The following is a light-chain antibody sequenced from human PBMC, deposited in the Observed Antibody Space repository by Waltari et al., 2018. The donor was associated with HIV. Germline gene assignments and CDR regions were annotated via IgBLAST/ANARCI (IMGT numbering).Light chain of an antibody. CDR3: QLHGSSTGT. CDR1: RPVDSIF. CDR2: GAS. Sequence: ALTQSPGTLSLSPGESATLSCRPSRPVDSIFLGLYQQKPGQAPRFLIHGASTRATGMPDRLSGSGSGTAFTLTISRLEPEDFAVYYWQLHGSSTGTFGQGTKVEIK. V-gene: IGKV3-20*01. J-gene: IGKJ1*01.